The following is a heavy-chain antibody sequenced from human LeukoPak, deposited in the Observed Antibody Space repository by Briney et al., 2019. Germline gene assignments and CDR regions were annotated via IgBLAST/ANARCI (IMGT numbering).Heavy chain of an antibody. J-gene: IGHJ5*02. CDR1: GGSISIYY. Sequence: NTSHTLSLTCTVAGGSISIYYWSSIRQPPGKGLEWIGYIYYSGSTNYNPSLKSRVTMSVDTSKNQFSLKLSSVTAADTAVYYCARDLMVRGIGFDNWFDPWGQGTLVTVSS. V-gene: IGHV4-59*12. CDR3: ARDLMVRGIGFDNWFDP. CDR2: IYYSGST. D-gene: IGHD3-10*01.